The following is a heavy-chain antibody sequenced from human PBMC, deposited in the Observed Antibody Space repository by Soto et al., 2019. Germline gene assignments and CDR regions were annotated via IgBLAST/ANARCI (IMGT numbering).Heavy chain of an antibody. CDR1: GFIFKNYA. CDR3: ASEGGDFWSGYGG. D-gene: IGHD3-3*01. V-gene: IGHV3-23*01. CDR2: ISGRGDNR. J-gene: IGHJ4*02. Sequence: EVVLLESGGGLVQSGGSLRLSCAASGFIFKNYAMSGSRQPPGKGLEWVSAISGRGDNRYYADFVRGRFTISRDNSKSVVFLQMVSLTAEDSAVYFCASEGGDFWSGYGGRGQGTLVTVS.